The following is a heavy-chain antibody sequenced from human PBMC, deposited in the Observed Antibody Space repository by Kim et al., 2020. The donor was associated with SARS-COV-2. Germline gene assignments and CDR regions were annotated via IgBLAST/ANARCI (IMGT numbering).Heavy chain of an antibody. CDR1: GFTFSSYA. D-gene: IGHD3-9*01. V-gene: IGHV3-23*01. CDR2: ISGSGGST. Sequence: GGSLRLSCAASGFTFSSYAMSWVRQAPGKGLEWVSAISGSGGSTYYADSVKGRFTISRDNSKNTLYLQMNSLRAEDTAVYYCASPARDYDILTGYYNVGYFDYWGQGTLVTVSS. J-gene: IGHJ4*02. CDR3: ASPARDYDILTGYYNVGYFDY.